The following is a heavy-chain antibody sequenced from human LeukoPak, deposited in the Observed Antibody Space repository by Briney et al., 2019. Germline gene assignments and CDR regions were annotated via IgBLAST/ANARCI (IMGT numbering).Heavy chain of an antibody. CDR2: INSDGSSA. V-gene: IGHV3-74*01. CDR1: EFTLKDYW. Sequence: PGGSLRLSCEPSEFTLKDYWMHWVRPGPGKGLGWVSRINSDGSSASYADSVKGRFTISRDNAKNTLYLQMNSLRAEDTAVYYCARGSPTPNSRYFDLWGRGTLVTVSS. D-gene: IGHD4-11*01. J-gene: IGHJ2*01. CDR3: ARGSPTPNSRYFDL.